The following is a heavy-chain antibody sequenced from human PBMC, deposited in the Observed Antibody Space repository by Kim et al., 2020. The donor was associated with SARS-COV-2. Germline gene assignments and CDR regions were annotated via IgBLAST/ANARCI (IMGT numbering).Heavy chain of an antibody. Sequence: RGRFTSSRDNAKNSLYLQMNSLRAEDTAVYYCARGKSGSGSYYYYYGMDVWGQGTTVTVSS. J-gene: IGHJ6*02. D-gene: IGHD3-10*01. CDR3: ARGKSGSGSYYYYYGMDV. V-gene: IGHV3-11*06.